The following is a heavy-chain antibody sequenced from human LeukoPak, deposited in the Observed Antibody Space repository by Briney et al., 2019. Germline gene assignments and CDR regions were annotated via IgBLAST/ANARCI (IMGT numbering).Heavy chain of an antibody. CDR1: GYTFTSYG. J-gene: IGHJ3*02. V-gene: IGHV1-18*01. CDR3: ARKSRITMGQGDDAFDI. CDR2: ISAYNGNT. D-gene: IGHD3-10*01. Sequence: ASVKVSCKASGYTFTSYGISWVRHAPAQGLEWLGWISAYNGNTNYAQKCQGRVTITTDTSTSTAYMELMSLSAADTAVYYCARKSRITMGQGDDAFDIWGQGTMVTVSS.